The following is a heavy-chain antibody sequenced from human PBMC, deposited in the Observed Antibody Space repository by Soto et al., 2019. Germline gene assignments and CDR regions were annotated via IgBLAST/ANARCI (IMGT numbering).Heavy chain of an antibody. CDR2: IYYSGST. J-gene: IGHJ5*02. CDR1: GGSISSGGYY. Sequence: QVQLQESGPGLVKPSQTLSLTCTVSGGSISSGGYYWSWIRQHPGKGLEWIGYIYYSGSTYYNPSLNSRVXTSKDXXKNQFSLKLSSVTAADTAVYYCARLPHVGRNWFDPWGQGTLVTVSS. D-gene: IGHD3-10*01. V-gene: IGHV4-31*03. CDR3: ARLPHVGRNWFDP.